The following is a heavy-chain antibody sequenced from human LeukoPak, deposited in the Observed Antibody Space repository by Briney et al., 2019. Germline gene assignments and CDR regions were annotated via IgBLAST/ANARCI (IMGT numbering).Heavy chain of an antibody. CDR2: ISYDGSNK. D-gene: IGHD1-7*01. Sequence: GGSLRLSCAASGFTFSSYAMHWVRQAPGKGLEWVAVISYDGSNKYYADSVKGRFTISRDNSKNTLYLQMNSLRAEDTAVYYCARGGWNYITGWGQGTLVTVSS. CDR3: ARGGWNYITG. J-gene: IGHJ4*02. CDR1: GFTFSSYA. V-gene: IGHV3-30*04.